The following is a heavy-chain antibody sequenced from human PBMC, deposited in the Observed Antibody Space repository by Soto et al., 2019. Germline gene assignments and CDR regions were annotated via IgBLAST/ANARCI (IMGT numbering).Heavy chain of an antibody. V-gene: IGHV3-48*02. J-gene: IGHJ4*02. Sequence: PGGSLRLSCAASGFTFSSYSMNWVRQAPGKGLEWVSYISSSSSTIYYADSVKGRFTISRDNAKNSLYLQMNSLRDEDTAVYYCARENYDYVWGSYRAHFDYWGQGTLVTVSS. CDR2: ISSSSSTI. D-gene: IGHD3-16*02. CDR1: GFTFSSYS. CDR3: ARENYDYVWGSYRAHFDY.